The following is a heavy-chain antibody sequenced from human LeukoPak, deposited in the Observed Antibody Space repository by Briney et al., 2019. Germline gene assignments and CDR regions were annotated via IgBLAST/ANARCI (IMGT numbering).Heavy chain of an antibody. J-gene: IGHJ4*02. D-gene: IGHD3-10*01. Sequence: GGSLSLLCAPWGLTFSSYSMNWLRQAAGQGVEWVSSISSSSSYIYYADSVKGRFTISRDNAKNSLYLQMNSLRAEDTAVCYCARDGDWYYYGSGSFDYWGQGTLVTVSS. CDR1: GLTFSSYS. CDR2: ISSSSSYI. CDR3: ARDGDWYYYGSGSFDY. V-gene: IGHV3-21*01.